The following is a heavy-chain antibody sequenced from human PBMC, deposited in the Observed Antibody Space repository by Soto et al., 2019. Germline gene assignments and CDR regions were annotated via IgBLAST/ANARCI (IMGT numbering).Heavy chain of an antibody. J-gene: IGHJ4*02. CDR1: VYTFTSYA. CDR3: ARAAPPADY. Sequence: QVQLVQSGAEVKKPGASVKVSCKASVYTFTSYAIRWVRQAPGQGLEWMGWIIAYNVNTKYAHKLQGRVTMTTDTSTSTAFMELRSLSSDDTAVYYYARAAPPADYWGQGNLVTVSS. CDR2: IIAYNVNT. V-gene: IGHV1-18*01.